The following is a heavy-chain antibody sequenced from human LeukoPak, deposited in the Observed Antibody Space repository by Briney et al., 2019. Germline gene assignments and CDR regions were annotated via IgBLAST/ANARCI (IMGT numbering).Heavy chain of an antibody. J-gene: IGHJ4*02. CDR3: ARGIGGSFDK. CDR2: INQHGSEK. V-gene: IGHV3-7*01. Sequence: GGSLRLSCAASGFTFTNYAMIWVRQAPGKGLEWVANINQHGSEKYYVDSVKGRFTISRDNAKNSVDLQMDSLGAEDTALYYCARGIGGSFDKWGQGTLVTVSS. CDR1: GFTFTNYA. D-gene: IGHD2-15*01.